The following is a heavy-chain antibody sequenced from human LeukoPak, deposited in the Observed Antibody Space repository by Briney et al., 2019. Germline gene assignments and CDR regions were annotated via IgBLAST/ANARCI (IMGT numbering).Heavy chain of an antibody. J-gene: IGHJ6*02. Sequence: GSLRLSCAASGFTFSNAWMSWVRQAPGKGLEWVGRIKSKTDGGTTDYAAPVKGRFTISRDDSKNTLYLQMNSLKTEDTAVYYCTTEGVIAAATYGMDVWGQGTTVTVSS. D-gene: IGHD6-13*01. CDR3: TTEGVIAAATYGMDV. CDR1: GFTFSNAW. V-gene: IGHV3-15*01. CDR2: IKSKTDGGTT.